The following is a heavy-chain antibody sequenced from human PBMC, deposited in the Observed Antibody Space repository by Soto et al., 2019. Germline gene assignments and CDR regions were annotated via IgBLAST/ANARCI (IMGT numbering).Heavy chain of an antibody. D-gene: IGHD6-19*01. Sequence: SETLSLTCTVSGGSISSSSYYWGWIRQPPGKGLEWIGSIYYSGSTYYNPSLKSRVTISVDTSKNQFSLKLSSVTAADTAVYYCARHGTDSGWYPIGAFDIWGQGTMVTVSS. CDR2: IYYSGST. J-gene: IGHJ3*02. CDR1: GGSISSSSYY. CDR3: ARHGTDSGWYPIGAFDI. V-gene: IGHV4-39*01.